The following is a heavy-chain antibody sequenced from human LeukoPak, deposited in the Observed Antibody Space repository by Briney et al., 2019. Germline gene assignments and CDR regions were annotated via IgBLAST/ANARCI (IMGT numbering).Heavy chain of an antibody. CDR1: GGSISSYY. CDR3: ARLASGSYGPLTPFDY. J-gene: IGHJ4*02. Sequence: SETLSLTCTVSGGSISSYYWSWIRQPPGKGLEWIGDIYYSGSTNYSPSLKGRVTISVDTSKNQFSLRLSSVTAADTAVYYSARLASGSYGPLTPFDYWGQGTLVTVSS. CDR2: IYYSGST. D-gene: IGHD1-26*01. V-gene: IGHV4-59*08.